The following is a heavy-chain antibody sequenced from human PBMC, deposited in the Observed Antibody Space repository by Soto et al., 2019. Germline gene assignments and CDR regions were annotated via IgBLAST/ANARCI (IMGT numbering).Heavy chain of an antibody. CDR1: GFTFSSSW. V-gene: IGHV3-74*01. CDR2: INIDGSST. J-gene: IGHJ5*02. CDR3: ARGAPWFDP. Sequence: GGSLRLSCVASGFTFSSSWMHWVRQAPGKGLVWVSRINIDGSSTTHADSVKGRFTISRDNAKNTLYLQMNSLRDEDTAVYYCARGAPWFDPWGPGTLVTVSS.